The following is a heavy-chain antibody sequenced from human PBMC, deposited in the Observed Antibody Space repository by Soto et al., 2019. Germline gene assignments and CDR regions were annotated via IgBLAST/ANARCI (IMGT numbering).Heavy chain of an antibody. CDR2: RNPHSGNT. CDR3: ASTLKYFDI. CDR1: GYTFTNSD. J-gene: IGHJ3*02. Sequence: QVQLVQSGAEVKKPGASVKVSCKASGYTFTNSDINWVRQAAGQGLEWLGWRNPHSGNTGYEQTFQGRGTMTRITSISTAYRELSSLRSEDTGVYYCASTLKYFDIWGQGTIVIVSS. V-gene: IGHV1-8*01.